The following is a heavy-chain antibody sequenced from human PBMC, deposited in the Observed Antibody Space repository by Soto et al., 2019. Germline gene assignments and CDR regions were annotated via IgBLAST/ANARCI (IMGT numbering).Heavy chain of an antibody. CDR1: GFTFSTYA. J-gene: IGHJ4*02. Sequence: QVQLVESGGGVVQPGRSLRLSCAASGFTFSTYALNWVRQSPGKGLEWVAVISYDGSNKYYAASVKGRFTISRDNSKNPVDLQMNSLAAEDTAVYYRARNMRDFWDGSYCSSISPDYWGPGTLVTVSS. V-gene: IGHV3-30*14. CDR3: ARNMRDFWDGSYCSSISPDY. D-gene: IGHD3-3*01. CDR2: ISYDGSNK.